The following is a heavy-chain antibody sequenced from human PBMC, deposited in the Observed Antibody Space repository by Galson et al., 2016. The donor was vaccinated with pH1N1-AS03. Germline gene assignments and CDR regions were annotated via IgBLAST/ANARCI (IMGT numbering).Heavy chain of an antibody. J-gene: IGHJ3*02. CDR1: GFTFGDYP. V-gene: IGHV3-49*03. Sequence: SLRLSCAASGFTFGDYPLTWFRQAPGKGLEWVGFIRSKTYGGTTEYAASVKGRFTISRDDSKRIAYLQMNSLKTEDTAVYYCARARTSPGSLAGVGFDIWGQGTMVTVSS. CDR2: IRSKTYGGTT. CDR3: ARARTSPGSLAGVGFDI.